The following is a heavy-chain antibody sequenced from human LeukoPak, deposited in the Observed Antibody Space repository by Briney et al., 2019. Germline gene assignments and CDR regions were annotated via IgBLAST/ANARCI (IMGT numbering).Heavy chain of an antibody. V-gene: IGHV4-39*07. J-gene: IGHJ4*02. Sequence: SETLSLTCTVSGGSISSSSYYWGWIRQSPGKGLEWIGYINYSGTTNYNPSLKSRATMSVDTSKKQFSLRLISVTAADTAVYYCVSGRWSGYYFDTWGQGTRVTVSS. D-gene: IGHD3-3*01. CDR3: VSGRWSGYYFDT. CDR1: GGSISSSSYY. CDR2: INYSGTT.